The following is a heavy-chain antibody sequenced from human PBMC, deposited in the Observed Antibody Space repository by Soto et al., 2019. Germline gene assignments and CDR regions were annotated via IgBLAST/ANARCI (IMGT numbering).Heavy chain of an antibody. Sequence: PGGSLRLSCAASGFIFRSYWMHWVRQAPGKELVWVSRINTDGSSTTYADSVKGRFTISRDNTENTLYLEMNSLRAEDTAVYYCVRPKGGMDVWGQGTTVTVSS. CDR3: VRPKGGMDV. CDR1: GFIFRSYW. CDR2: INTDGSST. D-gene: IGHD3-16*01. J-gene: IGHJ6*02. V-gene: IGHV3-74*01.